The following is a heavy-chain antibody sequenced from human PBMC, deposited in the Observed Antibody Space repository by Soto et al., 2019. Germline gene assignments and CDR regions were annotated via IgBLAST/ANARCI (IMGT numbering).Heavy chain of an antibody. CDR1: GGSISSSSYY. V-gene: IGHV4-39*01. J-gene: IGHJ5*02. CDR3: ARSVRDIVVVPSQNWFDP. Sequence: KPSETLSLTCTVSGGSISSSSYYWGWIRQPPGKGLEWIGSIYYSGSTYYNPSLKSRVTISVDTSKNQFSLKLSSVTAADTAVYYCARSVRDIVVVPSQNWFDPWGQGTLVTVSS. CDR2: IYYSGST. D-gene: IGHD2-2*01.